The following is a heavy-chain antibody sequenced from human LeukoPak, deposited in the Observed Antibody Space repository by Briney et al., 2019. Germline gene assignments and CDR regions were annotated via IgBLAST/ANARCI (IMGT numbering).Heavy chain of an antibody. D-gene: IGHD3-22*01. CDR2: ISDTGSSA. V-gene: IGHV3-23*01. CDR1: GFTFSSYA. J-gene: IGHJ4*02. Sequence: GGSLRLSCAASGFTFSSYAMSWVRQAPGKGLEWVSVISDTGSSAYFADSVKGRFTISRDNSKNTLYLQMSSLRAEDTAVYYCAKVGNSSTYYPYYFDYWGQGTLATVSS. CDR3: AKVGNSSTYYPYYFDY.